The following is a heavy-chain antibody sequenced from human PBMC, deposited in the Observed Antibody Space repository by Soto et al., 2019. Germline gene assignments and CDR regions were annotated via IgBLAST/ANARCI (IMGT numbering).Heavy chain of an antibody. J-gene: IGHJ6*02. Sequence: GGSLRLSCAASGFTFNTYWLSWVRQAPGKGLEWVANMKQDGSEVYYVDSVRGRFTISRDNAKNSLFLQMNSLRADDTAVYYCARDGYWYAMDVWGQGTTVTVS. D-gene: IGHD5-18*01. CDR3: ARDGYWYAMDV. CDR2: MKQDGSEV. CDR1: GFTFNTYW. V-gene: IGHV3-7*01.